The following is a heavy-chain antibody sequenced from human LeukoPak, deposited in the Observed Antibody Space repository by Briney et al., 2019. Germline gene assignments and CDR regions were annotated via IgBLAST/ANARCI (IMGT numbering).Heavy chain of an antibody. CDR3: ARDSSGGYSYGYTGEFDY. D-gene: IGHD5-18*01. J-gene: IGHJ4*02. Sequence: PGGSLRLSCAASGFTFSSYAMHWVRQAPGKGLEWVAVISYDGSNKYYADSVKGRFTISRDNSKNTLYLQMNSLRAEDTAVYYCARDSSGGYSYGYTGEFDYWGQGTLVTVSS. V-gene: IGHV3-30-3*01. CDR1: GFTFSSYA. CDR2: ISYDGSNK.